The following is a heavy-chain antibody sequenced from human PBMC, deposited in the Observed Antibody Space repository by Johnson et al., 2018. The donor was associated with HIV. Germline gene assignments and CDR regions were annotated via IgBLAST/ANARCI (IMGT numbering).Heavy chain of an antibody. V-gene: IGHV3-43*01. CDR2: ISWDGGST. CDR3: AKDMEVSSGYYGAFDI. D-gene: IGHD3-22*01. J-gene: IGHJ3*02. Sequence: VQLVESEGGLVQPGGSLRLSCAGSGFTFDDYTMHWVRQAPGKGLEWVSLISWDGGSTYYADSVKGRFTISRDNSKNSLYLQMNSLSTEDTALYYGAKDMEVSSGYYGAFDIWGQGTMVTVSS. CDR1: GFTFDDYT.